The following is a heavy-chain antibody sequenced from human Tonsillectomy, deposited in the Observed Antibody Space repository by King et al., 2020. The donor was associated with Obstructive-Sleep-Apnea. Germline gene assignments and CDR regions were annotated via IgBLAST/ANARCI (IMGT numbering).Heavy chain of an antibody. CDR3: AREGDIVVVPAANMDV. J-gene: IGHJ6*02. D-gene: IGHD2-2*01. CDR2: IFYIGST. CDR1: GGSISRSSYY. Sequence: LQLQESGPGLVKPSETLSLTCTVSGGSISRSSYYWGWIRQPPGKGLGWIGSIFYIGSTYYNPSLNRRVTISVDTSKNQFPLKLRSVTAADTAVYYCAREGDIVVVPAANMDVWGQGTTVTVSS. V-gene: IGHV4-39*06.